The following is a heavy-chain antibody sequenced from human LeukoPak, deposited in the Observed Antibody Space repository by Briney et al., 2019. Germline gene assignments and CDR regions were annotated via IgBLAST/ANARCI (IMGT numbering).Heavy chain of an antibody. Sequence: PGGSLRLSCAASGFTFSSYGMHWVRQAPGKGLEWVAHIWYDGSNKFYADSVKGRFTISRDNSKDTLYLQMNSLRAEDTAVYYCARGGSGRDYWGQGTLVTVSS. CDR3: ARGGSGRDY. D-gene: IGHD6-19*01. J-gene: IGHJ4*02. CDR2: IWYDGSNK. CDR1: GFTFSSYG. V-gene: IGHV3-33*01.